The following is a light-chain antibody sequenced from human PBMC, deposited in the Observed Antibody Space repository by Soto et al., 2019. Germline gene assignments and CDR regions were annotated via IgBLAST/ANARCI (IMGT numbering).Light chain of an antibody. CDR3: QQRSHWSGLT. Sequence: EIVLTQSPATLSVSPGERATLSCRASQSVSSDLAWYQQKPGQAPRLLIYDASTRATGIPARFSGSGSGTDFSLIISSRVHEDFAVYYCQQRSHWSGLTFGEGTKLEIK. CDR2: DAS. J-gene: IGKJ4*01. V-gene: IGKV3-11*01. CDR1: QSVSSD.